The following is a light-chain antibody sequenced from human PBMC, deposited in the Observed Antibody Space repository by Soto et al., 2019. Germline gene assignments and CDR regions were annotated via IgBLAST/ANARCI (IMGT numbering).Light chain of an antibody. V-gene: IGKV2-30*01. Sequence: DVVMTQSPLSLPVTLGQSASVSFMSSQSLVYTDGITYLSWFHQRPGQSPRRLIYKVSNRDSGVPDRFSGSGSGTDFTLTISRLEPEDFALYYCQHYVERSPINFGQGTRLEIK. CDR2: KVS. J-gene: IGKJ5*01. CDR1: QSLVYTDGITY. CDR3: QHYVERSPIN.